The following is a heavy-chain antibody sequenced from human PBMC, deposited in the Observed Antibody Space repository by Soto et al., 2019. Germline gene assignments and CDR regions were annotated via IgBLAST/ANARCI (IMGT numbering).Heavy chain of an antibody. J-gene: IGHJ6*02. CDR2: IYSDDDK. CDR3: AHQITIFGVVPRGNYYYYYGMDV. V-gene: IGHV2-5*02. D-gene: IGHD3-3*01. Sequence: ESGPTLVNPTETLTLTCTVSGFSLSNARMGVSWIRQPPGKALEWLALIYSDDDKPYSPSLKSRLTITKDTSKNQVVLTMTNMDPVDTATYYCAHQITIFGVVPRGNYYYYYGMDVWGQGTTVTVSS. CDR1: GFSLSNARMG.